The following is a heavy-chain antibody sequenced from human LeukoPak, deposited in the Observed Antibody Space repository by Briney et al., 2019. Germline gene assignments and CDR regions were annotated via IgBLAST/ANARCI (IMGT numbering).Heavy chain of an antibody. V-gene: IGHV3-30*02. Sequence: SGGSLRLSCAASRFTFSIYGMHWVRQAPGKGLEWVAFIRYDGSNKYYADSVKGRFTISRDNSKNTLHLQMNSLRAEDTAVYYCASSPYYDFWSGWNYYYYMDVWGKGTTVTVSS. CDR3: ASSPYYDFWSGWNYYYYMDV. CDR1: RFTFSIYG. CDR2: IRYDGSNK. J-gene: IGHJ6*03. D-gene: IGHD3-3*01.